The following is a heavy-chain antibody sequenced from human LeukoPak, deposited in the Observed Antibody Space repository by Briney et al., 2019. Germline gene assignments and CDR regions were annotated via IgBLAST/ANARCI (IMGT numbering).Heavy chain of an antibody. V-gene: IGHV4-61*01. CDR1: VGSVSSGSYY. CDR2: IYYRGST. CDR3: ARDYGDYGNDY. J-gene: IGHJ4*02. D-gene: IGHD4-17*01. Sequence: SETLSLTCTVSVGSVSSGSYYCSWIRQPPGEGLEWIGYIYYRGSTNYNPSLKSRVTISVDTSKNQFSLKLSSVTAADTAIYYCARDYGDYGNDYWGQGILVTVSS.